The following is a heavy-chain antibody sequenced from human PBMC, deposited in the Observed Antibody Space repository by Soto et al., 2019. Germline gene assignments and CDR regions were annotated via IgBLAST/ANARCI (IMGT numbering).Heavy chain of an antibody. CDR3: ARSDVEDVVVPAATGIFDY. CDR2: IFYSGST. J-gene: IGHJ4*02. V-gene: IGHV4-39*07. D-gene: IGHD2-2*01. Sequence: PSETLSLTCTVSGDSISSSNYFWGWIRQPPGKGLEWIGTIFYSGSTNYNPSLKSRVTISVDTSKNQFSLKLSSVTAADTAVYYCARSDVEDVVVPAATGIFDYWGQGTLVTVSS. CDR1: GDSISSSNYF.